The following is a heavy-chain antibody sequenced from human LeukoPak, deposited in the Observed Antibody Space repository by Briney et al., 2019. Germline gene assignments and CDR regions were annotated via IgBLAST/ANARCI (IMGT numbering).Heavy chain of an antibody. J-gene: IGHJ4*02. V-gene: IGHV3-30*18. CDR2: ISDDGRRK. CDR1: GFSFISYG. D-gene: IGHD4-17*01. Sequence: PGGSLRLSCAASGFSFISYGMHWVRQAPGKGVEGGGVISDDGRRKDYADSVKGRFTISRDNSKDTLYLQMNSLRAEDTAVYYCAKRPSDYGDYVSYFDYWGQGTLVTVSS. CDR3: AKRPSDYGDYVSYFDY.